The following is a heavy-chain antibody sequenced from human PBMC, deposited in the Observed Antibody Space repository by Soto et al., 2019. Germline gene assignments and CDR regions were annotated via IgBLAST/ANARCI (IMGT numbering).Heavy chain of an antibody. CDR2: IYYSGST. Sequence: PSETLSLTCTVSGGSISSYYWSWIRQPPGKGLEWIGYIYYSGSTNYNPSLKSRVTISVDTSKNQFSLKLSSVTAADTAVYYCAREGGGEYWSGYSDTGDWFDPWGQGTLVTVAS. J-gene: IGHJ5*02. CDR1: GGSISSYY. CDR3: AREGGGEYWSGYSDTGDWFDP. D-gene: IGHD3-3*01. V-gene: IGHV4-59*01.